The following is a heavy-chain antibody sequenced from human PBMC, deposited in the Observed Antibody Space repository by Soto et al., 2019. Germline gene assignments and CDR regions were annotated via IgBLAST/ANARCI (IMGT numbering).Heavy chain of an antibody. Sequence: GGSMRLSCAASGLIFSDVWMTWVRQAPGKGLEWVGRIKTKPDDGTIDYAAPVRGRFTISRDDSKNTLYPQMTSLTPDDTGVYYCTTSNLGVDFWGPGTLVTVSS. D-gene: IGHD1-1*01. CDR3: TTSNLGVDF. V-gene: IGHV3-15*01. CDR2: IKTKPDDGTI. J-gene: IGHJ4*02. CDR1: GLIFSDVW.